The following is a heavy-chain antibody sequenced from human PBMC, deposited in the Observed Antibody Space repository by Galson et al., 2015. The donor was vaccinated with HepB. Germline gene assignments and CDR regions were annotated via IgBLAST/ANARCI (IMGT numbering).Heavy chain of an antibody. V-gene: IGHV6-1*01. Sequence: CAISGDSVSTNSAAWNWIRQSPSRGLEWLGRTYYRSKWYNDYALSVKSRITINPDTSKNQFSLKLSSVTAADTAVYYCARHLGIAAAGFYYYGMDVWGQGTTVTVSS. CDR1: GDSVSTNSAA. J-gene: IGHJ6*02. D-gene: IGHD6-13*01. CDR2: TYYRSKWYN. CDR3: ARHLGIAAAGFYYYGMDV.